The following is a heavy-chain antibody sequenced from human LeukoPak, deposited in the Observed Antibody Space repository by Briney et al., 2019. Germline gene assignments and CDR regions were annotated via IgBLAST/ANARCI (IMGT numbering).Heavy chain of an antibody. CDR2: TYYNGAT. J-gene: IGHJ4*02. V-gene: IGHV4-59*01. D-gene: IGHD1-1*01. CDR3: ARGGWVYNWNDVRYFDY. Sequence: SETLSLTCTVSGGSISSYYWSWIRQPPGKGLEWLAYTYYNGATNYNPSFQSRVSISVDTSKSQFSLNLRSVTAADTAVYYCARGGWVYNWNDVRYFDYWGQGTLVTVSS. CDR1: GGSISSYY.